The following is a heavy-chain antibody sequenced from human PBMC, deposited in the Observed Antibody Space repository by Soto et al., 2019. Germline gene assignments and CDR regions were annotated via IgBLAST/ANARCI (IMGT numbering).Heavy chain of an antibody. CDR1: GFTFSSYS. J-gene: IGHJ4*02. D-gene: IGHD6-13*01. CDR2: ISSSSSYI. Sequence: EVQLVESGGGLVKPGGSLRLSCAASGFTFSSYSMNWVSQAPGKGLEWVSSISSSSSYIYYADSVKGRFTISRDNAKNSLYLQMNSLRAEDTAVYYCARARSRYSSSWGSLDFHYWGQGTLVTVSS. V-gene: IGHV3-21*01. CDR3: ARARSRYSSSWGSLDFHY.